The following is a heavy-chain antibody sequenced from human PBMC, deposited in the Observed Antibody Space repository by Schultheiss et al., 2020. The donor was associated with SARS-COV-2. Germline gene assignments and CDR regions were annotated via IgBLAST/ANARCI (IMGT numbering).Heavy chain of an antibody. CDR3: ARGGHYYDSSGYLFDY. D-gene: IGHD3-22*01. V-gene: IGHV4-39*07. CDR2: INHSGST. J-gene: IGHJ4*02. Sequence: SETLSLTCTVSGGSISSSSYYWGWIRQPPGKGLEWIGEINHSGSTNYNPSLKSRVTISVDTSKNQFSLQLNSVTPEDTAVYYCARGGHYYDSSGYLFDYWGQGTLVTVS. CDR1: GGSISSSSYY.